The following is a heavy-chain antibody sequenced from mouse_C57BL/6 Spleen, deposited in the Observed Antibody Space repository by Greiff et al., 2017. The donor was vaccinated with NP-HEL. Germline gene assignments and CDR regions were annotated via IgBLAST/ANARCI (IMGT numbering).Heavy chain of an antibody. CDR3: ARGSSGYYGNYGFDY. CDR1: GYTFTSYW. D-gene: IGHD2-1*01. V-gene: IGHV1-69*01. J-gene: IGHJ2*01. Sequence: QVQLKESGAELVMPGASVKLSCKASGYTFTSYWMHWVKQRPGQGLEWIGEIDPSDSYTNYNQKFKGKSTLTVDKSSSTAYMQLSSLTSEDSAVYYCARGSSGYYGNYGFDYWGQGTTLTVSS. CDR2: IDPSDSYT.